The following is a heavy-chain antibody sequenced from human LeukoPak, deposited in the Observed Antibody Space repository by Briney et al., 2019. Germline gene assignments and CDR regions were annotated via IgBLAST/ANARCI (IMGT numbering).Heavy chain of an antibody. V-gene: IGHV1-3*01. CDR3: AREIDRDGYNRFFDY. D-gene: IGHD5-24*01. CDR2: INAGNGNT. CDR1: GYTFTTYT. Sequence: ASVKVACKASGYTFTTYTMHWVRQAPGQRLEWTGWINAGNGNTKYSQKLQGRVTITRDTSASTAYMDLSSLRSEDTAVYYCAREIDRDGYNRFFDYWGQGTLVTVSS. J-gene: IGHJ4*02.